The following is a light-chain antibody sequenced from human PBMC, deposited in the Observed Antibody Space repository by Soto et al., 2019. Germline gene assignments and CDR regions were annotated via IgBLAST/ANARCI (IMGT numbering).Light chain of an antibody. CDR3: CSYAGSSTPYV. CDR2: EVS. J-gene: IGLJ1*01. V-gene: IGLV2-23*02. CDR1: SSDVGSYNL. Sequence: QSVLTQPASVSGSPGQSITISCTGTSSDVGSYNLVSWYQQHPGKAPKLMIYEVSKRPSGVSNRFSGSMSGNTASLTISGLQAEDEADYYCCSYAGSSTPYVFGTGTKLTVL.